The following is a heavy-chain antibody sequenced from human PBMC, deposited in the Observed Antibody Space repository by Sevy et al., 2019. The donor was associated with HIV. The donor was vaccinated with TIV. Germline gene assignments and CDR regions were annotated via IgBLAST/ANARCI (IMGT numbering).Heavy chain of an antibody. CDR1: GFTFSSYG. D-gene: IGHD3-22*01. J-gene: IGHJ3*02. CDR2: IWYDGSNK. CDR3: ATGLYYYDSSGYSGDAFDI. V-gene: IGHV3-33*01. Sequence: GESLKISCAASGFTFSSYGMHWVRQAPGKGLEWVAVIWYDGSNKYYADSVKGRFTISRDNSKNTLYLQMNSLRAEDTAVYYCATGLYYYDSSGYSGDAFDIWGQGTMVTVSS.